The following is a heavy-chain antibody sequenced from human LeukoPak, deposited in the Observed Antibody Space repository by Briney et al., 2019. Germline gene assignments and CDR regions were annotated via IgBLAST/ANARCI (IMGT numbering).Heavy chain of an antibody. Sequence: KPSETLSLTCTVSGGSISSYYWSWIRQPPGKGLDWIGYIYYSGITNYNPSLKSRVTISVDTSKNQFSLRLSSVTAADTAVYYCAREAGTNECYFDYWGQGTLVTVSS. CDR3: AREAGTNECYFDY. V-gene: IGHV4-59*01. CDR2: IYYSGIT. J-gene: IGHJ4*02. CDR1: GGSISSYY. D-gene: IGHD2-8*01.